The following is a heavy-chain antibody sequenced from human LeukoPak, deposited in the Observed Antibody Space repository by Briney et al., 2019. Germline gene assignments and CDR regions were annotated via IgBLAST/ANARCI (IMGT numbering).Heavy chain of an antibody. Sequence: GGSLRLSCAAAGFTFRSSSMTWVRQAPGKGLEWVSSISARSDYIYYADSVRGRFTISKDNGKNSLYLQMNSLRAEDTAVYYCARDGRGGYLDYWGRGTLVTVSS. D-gene: IGHD3-22*01. CDR2: ISARSDYI. V-gene: IGHV3-21*01. CDR3: ARDGRGGYLDY. CDR1: GFTFRSSS. J-gene: IGHJ4*02.